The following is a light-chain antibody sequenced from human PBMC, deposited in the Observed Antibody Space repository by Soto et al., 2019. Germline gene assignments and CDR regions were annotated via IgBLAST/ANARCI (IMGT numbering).Light chain of an antibody. Sequence: EIVLTQSPGTLSLSPGERATLSCRASQSVSSSYLAWYQQKPGQAPRPLIYAASSRATGIPDRFSGSGSGTGSTLTSSRLEPEEVALYYCLQYGSSPYTFGQATKLEIK. CDR1: QSVSSSY. CDR2: AAS. CDR3: LQYGSSPYT. V-gene: IGKV3-20*01. J-gene: IGKJ2*01.